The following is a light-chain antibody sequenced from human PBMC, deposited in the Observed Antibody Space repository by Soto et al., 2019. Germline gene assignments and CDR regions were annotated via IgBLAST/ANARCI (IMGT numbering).Light chain of an antibody. CDR1: RTVDGNY. V-gene: IGKV3-20*01. J-gene: IGKJ3*01. Sequence: EFVLTQSPGTLSLSPGERATLSCRASRTVDGNYLAWYHQKPGQAPRLLIHSASTRAPGIPDRFSASGAGTDFTLTISRLEPEDSAVYYCQQYSASPRTFGPGTKVDI. CDR3: QQYSASPRT. CDR2: SAS.